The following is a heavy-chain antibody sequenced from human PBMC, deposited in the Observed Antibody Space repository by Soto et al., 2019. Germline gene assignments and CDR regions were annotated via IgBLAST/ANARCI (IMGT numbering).Heavy chain of an antibody. CDR3: ARLDIVDHGGMDV. J-gene: IGHJ6*02. V-gene: IGHV5-51*01. CDR1: GYSFTSYW. D-gene: IGHD2-15*01. CDR2: IYPGDSDT. Sequence: GESLKISCTGSGYSFTSYWIGWVLQMPGKGLEWMGIIYPGDSDTRYSPSFQGQVTISADKSISTAYLQWSSLKASDTAMYYCARLDIVDHGGMDVWGQGTTVTVSS.